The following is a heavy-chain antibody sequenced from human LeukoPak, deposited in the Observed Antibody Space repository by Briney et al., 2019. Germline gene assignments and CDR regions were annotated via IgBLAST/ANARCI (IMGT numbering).Heavy chain of an antibody. J-gene: IGHJ4*02. D-gene: IGHD3-10*01. CDR1: GFTVSSNY. CDR3: ARGPYYYGSGSYLGY. Sequence: GGSLRLSCAASGFTVSSNYMSWVRQAPGKGLEWVSVIYSGGSTYYADSVKGRFTISRDNSKNTLYLQMNSLRAEDTAVYYCARGPYYYGSGSYLGYWGQGTLVTVPS. CDR2: IYSGGST. V-gene: IGHV3-53*01.